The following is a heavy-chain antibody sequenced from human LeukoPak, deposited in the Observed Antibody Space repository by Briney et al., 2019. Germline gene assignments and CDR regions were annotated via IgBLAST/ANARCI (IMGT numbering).Heavy chain of an antibody. V-gene: IGHV4-31*03. Sequence: SETLSLTCTVSGGSISSGGYYWSWIRQHPGKGLEWIGYIYYSGSTYYNPSLKSRVTISVDTSKNQFSLKLSSVTAADTAVYYCARSRWEYDILTGYYLYYFDYRGQGTLVTVSS. CDR3: ARSRWEYDILTGYYLYYFDY. D-gene: IGHD3-9*01. CDR1: GGSISSGGYY. J-gene: IGHJ4*02. CDR2: IYYSGST.